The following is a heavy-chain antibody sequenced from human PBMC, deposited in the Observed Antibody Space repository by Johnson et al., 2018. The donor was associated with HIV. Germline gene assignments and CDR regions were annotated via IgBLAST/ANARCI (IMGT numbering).Heavy chain of an antibody. CDR3: AKGTGNYELGAFDI. Sequence: VQLVESGGVVVQPGGSLRLSCAASGFTFDDYTMHWVRQAPGKGLEWVSLISLDGGSTYYADSVKGRFTISRDNSKNSLYLQMNSLRTEDTALYYCAKGTGNYELGAFDIWGQGTMVTVSS. J-gene: IGHJ3*02. V-gene: IGHV3-43*01. CDR1: GFTFDDYT. CDR2: ISLDGGST. D-gene: IGHD1-7*01.